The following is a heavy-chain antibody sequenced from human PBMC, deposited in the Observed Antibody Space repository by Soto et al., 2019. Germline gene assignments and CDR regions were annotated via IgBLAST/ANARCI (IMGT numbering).Heavy chain of an antibody. V-gene: IGHV3-53*04. D-gene: IGHD5-12*01. Sequence: GGSLRLSCAASGFTVSSNYMSWVRQAPGKGLEWVSVIYSGGSTYYADSVKGRFTISRHNSKNTLYLQMNSLRAEDTAVYYRATQFPVATNAFDIWGQGTMVTVSS. CDR1: GFTVSSNY. J-gene: IGHJ3*02. CDR3: ATQFPVATNAFDI. CDR2: IYSGGST.